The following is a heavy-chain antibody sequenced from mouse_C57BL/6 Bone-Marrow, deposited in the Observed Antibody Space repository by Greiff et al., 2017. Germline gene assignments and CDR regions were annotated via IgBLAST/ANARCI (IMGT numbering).Heavy chain of an antibody. D-gene: IGHD3-2*02. CDR3: ARVQGSSGDAWFGY. V-gene: IGHV1-82*01. CDR2: IYPGDGDT. Sequence: QVQLQQSGPELVKPGASVKISCKASGYAFSSSWMNWVKQRPGKGLEWIGRIYPGDGDTNYNGKFKGKATLTADKSSSTAYMPLSSLTSEDSAVYFCARVQGSSGDAWFGYWGKGTQGT. CDR1: GYAFSSSW. J-gene: IGHJ3*01.